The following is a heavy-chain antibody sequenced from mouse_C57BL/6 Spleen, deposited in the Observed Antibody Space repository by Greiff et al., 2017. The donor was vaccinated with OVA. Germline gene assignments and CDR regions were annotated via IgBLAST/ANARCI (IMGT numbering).Heavy chain of an antibody. V-gene: IGHV1-82*01. Sequence: QVQLKESGPELVKPGASVKISCKASGYAFSSSWMNWVKQRPGKGLEWIGRIYPGDGDTNYNGKFKGKATLTADKSSSTAYMQLSSLTSEDSAVYFCARDSNYLYYFDYWGQGTTLTVSS. D-gene: IGHD2-5*01. CDR2: IYPGDGDT. J-gene: IGHJ2*01. CDR3: ARDSNYLYYFDY. CDR1: GYAFSSSW.